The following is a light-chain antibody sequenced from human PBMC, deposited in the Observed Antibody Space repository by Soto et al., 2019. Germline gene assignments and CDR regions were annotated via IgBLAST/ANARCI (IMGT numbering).Light chain of an antibody. V-gene: IGLV1-51*01. J-gene: IGLJ1*01. CDR3: GTWDSSLSGGV. Sequence: QSVLTQPPSVSAAPGQKVTISCSGGSSNIGNNYVSWYQQLPGTAPKLLIYDNNKRPSGIPDRFSGSKSGTSATLGIAGLQTGDEADYYCGTWDSSLSGGVFGTGTKVTVL. CDR2: DNN. CDR1: SSNIGNNY.